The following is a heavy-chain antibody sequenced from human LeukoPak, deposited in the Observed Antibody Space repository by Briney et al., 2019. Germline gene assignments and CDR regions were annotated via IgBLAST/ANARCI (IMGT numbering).Heavy chain of an antibody. J-gene: IGHJ4*02. V-gene: IGHV3-21*01. CDR2: ISSSSSYI. CDR1: GFTFSSFS. D-gene: IGHD3-9*01. CDR3: ATEPRDIWTGYYGDY. Sequence: PGGSLRLTCAASGFTFSSFSMNWVRKGPGPGLERVSSISSSSSYIYYADSVMGRFTISRDNAKNSLYLQMNSLRAEDTAVYYCATEPRDIWTGYYGDYWGQGTLVTVSS.